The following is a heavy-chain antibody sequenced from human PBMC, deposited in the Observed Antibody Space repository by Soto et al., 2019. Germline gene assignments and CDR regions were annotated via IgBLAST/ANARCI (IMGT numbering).Heavy chain of an antibody. CDR2: MNPNSGNA. CDR3: ARGMGYYYYIDV. J-gene: IGHJ6*03. Sequence: ASVKVSCKASGYTFTSYDINWVRQATGQGLECMVWMNPNSGNAGYXXKFQGRVXXTRNTSIITAXMELSXVRSEDTAMYYCARGMGYYYYIDVWGKGTPVXVSS. V-gene: IGHV1-8*01. CDR1: GYTFTSYD.